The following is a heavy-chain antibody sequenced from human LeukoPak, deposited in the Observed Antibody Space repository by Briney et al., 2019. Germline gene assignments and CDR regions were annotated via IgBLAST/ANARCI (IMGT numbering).Heavy chain of an antibody. D-gene: IGHD3-9*01. V-gene: IGHV3-30-3*02. Sequence: GRSLRLSCAASGFTFSSYAMHWVRQAPGKGLEWVAVISYDGSNKYYADSVKGRFTISRDNSKNTLYLQMNSLRAEDTAVYYCAKPPLILTGYYRSYFDYWGQGTLVTVSS. CDR1: GFTFSSYA. CDR2: ISYDGSNK. CDR3: AKPPLILTGYYRSYFDY. J-gene: IGHJ4*02.